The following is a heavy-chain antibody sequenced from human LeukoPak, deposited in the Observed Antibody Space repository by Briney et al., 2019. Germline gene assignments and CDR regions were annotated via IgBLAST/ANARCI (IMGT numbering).Heavy chain of an antibody. V-gene: IGHV4-39*01. D-gene: IGHD3-16*02. CDR2: IYYSGST. Sequence: PSETLSLTCTVSGGSISSSSYYWGWIRQPRGKGLEWIGSIYYSGSTYYNPSLKSRVTISIDTSKNQFSLKLSSVTAADTAVYYCGTFGGVIVIHDAFDIWGQGTMVTVSS. CDR1: GGSISSSSYY. CDR3: GTFGGVIVIHDAFDI. J-gene: IGHJ3*02.